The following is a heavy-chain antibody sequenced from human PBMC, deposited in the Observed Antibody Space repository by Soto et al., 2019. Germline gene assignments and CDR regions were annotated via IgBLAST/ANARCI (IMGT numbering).Heavy chain of an antibody. CDR1: GFTFSPFG. J-gene: IGHJ5*02. Sequence: QVPLVEAGGGGVQPGGSLRLSCVASGFTFSPFGMHWVLQAPGKGLEGVAGISDDGSNERYTGSVKGRFTITRDNSKNTLYIQMNILRAEDTALYYGAKNILNDFWSGPRFDHWGQGTLVTVSS. CDR3: AKNILNDFWSGPRFDH. V-gene: IGHV3-30*18. CDR2: ISDDGSNE. D-gene: IGHD3-3*01.